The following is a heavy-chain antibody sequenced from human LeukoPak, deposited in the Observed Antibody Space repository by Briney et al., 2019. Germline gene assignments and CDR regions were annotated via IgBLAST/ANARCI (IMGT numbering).Heavy chain of an antibody. CDR1: GFTFSSYA. CDR2: ISDNAYST. V-gene: IGHV3-23*01. Sequence: GGSLRLSCAASGFTFSSYAMSWVRQAPGKGLEWVSTISDNAYSTYYADPVKGRFTISRDNSKNTLYLQMIGLRADDTAVYSCAKYYYDSSGYYDAAPLDSWGQGTLVTVFS. CDR3: AKYYYDSSGYYDAAPLDS. D-gene: IGHD3-22*01. J-gene: IGHJ4*02.